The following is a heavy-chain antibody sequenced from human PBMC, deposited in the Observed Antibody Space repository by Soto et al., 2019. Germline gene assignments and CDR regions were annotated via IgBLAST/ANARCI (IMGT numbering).Heavy chain of an antibody. CDR1: GGSFSGYY. CDR2: INHSGST. D-gene: IGHD5-12*01. V-gene: IGHV4-34*01. J-gene: IGHJ6*02. CDR3: ARGRIVATDYYYGMDV. Sequence: SETLSLTCAVYGGSFSGYYWSWIRQPPGKGLEWIGEINHSGSTNYNPSLKSRVTISVDTSKNQFSLKLSSVTAADTAVYYCARGRIVATDYYYGMDVWGQGTTVTVSS.